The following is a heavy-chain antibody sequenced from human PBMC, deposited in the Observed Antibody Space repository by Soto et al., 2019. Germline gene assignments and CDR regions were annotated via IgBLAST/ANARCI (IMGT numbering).Heavy chain of an antibody. CDR3: ARSFLGYCSSTSCYESPHYYYYGMDV. J-gene: IGHJ6*02. Sequence: ASVKVSCKASGYTFTSYGISWVRQAPGQGLEWMGWISAYNGNTNYAQKLQGRVTMTTDTSTSTACMELRSLRSDDTAVYYCARSFLGYCSSTSCYESPHYYYYGMDVWGQGTTVTVSS. CDR1: GYTFTSYG. D-gene: IGHD2-2*01. V-gene: IGHV1-18*01. CDR2: ISAYNGNT.